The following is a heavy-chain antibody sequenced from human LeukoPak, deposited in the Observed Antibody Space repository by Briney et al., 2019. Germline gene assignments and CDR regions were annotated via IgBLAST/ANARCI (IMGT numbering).Heavy chain of an antibody. J-gene: IGHJ4*02. CDR1: GFTFTTYW. CDR2: INSDGSIT. CDR3: AREDCTIGAVCSSLLDH. Sequence: GGSLRLSCAASGFTFTTYWMHWVRQAPGKGLVWVSHINSDGSITSYADSVKGRFTISRDNAKNTLYLQMNSLRAEDTAVYYCAREDCTIGAVCSSLLDHWGRGTLVTVSS. D-gene: IGHD2-8*01. V-gene: IGHV3-74*01.